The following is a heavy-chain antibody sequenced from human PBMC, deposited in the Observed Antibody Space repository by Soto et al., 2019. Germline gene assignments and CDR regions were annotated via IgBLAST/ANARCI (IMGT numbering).Heavy chain of an antibody. V-gene: IGHV3-30-3*01. CDR3: TRGLLTAFFDY. CDR2: ISNDGSNP. CDR1: GLTFSSYW. Sequence: GGSLRLSCAASGLTFSSYWMHWVRQAPGKGLEWVSGISNDGSNPFYAGSVKGRFTVSRDNSKNTLYLQVNSLRNDDTAVYYCTRGLLTAFFDYWGQGALVTVSS. J-gene: IGHJ4*02.